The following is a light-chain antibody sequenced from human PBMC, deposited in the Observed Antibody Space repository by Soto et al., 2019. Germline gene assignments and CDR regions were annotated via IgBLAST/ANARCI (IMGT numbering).Light chain of an antibody. CDR1: QSVPTNY. V-gene: IGKV3-20*01. Sequence: DMVLMQSPGTRSVAPGGRARLSRSAGQSVPTNYLAWYQQKPGQAPRLLIYGASSRATGVPDRFSGSGSGTEYTLNISRLETEDFAVYYCQQYGNSLWKCGRGTKVDI. CDR2: GAS. CDR3: QQYGNSLWK. J-gene: IGKJ1*01.